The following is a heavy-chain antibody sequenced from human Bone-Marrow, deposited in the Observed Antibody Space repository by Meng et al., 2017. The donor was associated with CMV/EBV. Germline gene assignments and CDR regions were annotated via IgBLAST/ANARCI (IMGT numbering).Heavy chain of an antibody. V-gene: IGHV3-30*02. J-gene: IGHJ3*02. CDR3: AKVSYGPDAFDI. CDR1: GFTFSSYG. D-gene: IGHD5-18*01. Sequence: GESLKISCAASGFTFSSYGMHWVRQAPGKGLEWVAVIWYDGSNKYYADSVKGRFTISRDNSKNTLYLQMNSLRAEDTALYYCAKVSYGPDAFDIWGQGTMVTVSS. CDR2: IWYDGSNK.